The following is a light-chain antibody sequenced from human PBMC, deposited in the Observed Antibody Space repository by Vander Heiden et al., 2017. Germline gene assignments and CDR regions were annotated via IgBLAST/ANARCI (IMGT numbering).Light chain of an antibody. J-gene: IGLJ3*02. Sequence: PGQSITISCTGTSSDVGNYNYVSWYQQHPGKAPKLLVYDVSNRPAGVSNRFSGSKSGNTASLTISGLQAEDEADYFCSSYASTSTWVFGGGTQLTFL. CDR2: DVS. CDR1: SSDVGNYNY. V-gene: IGLV2-14*03. CDR3: SSYASTSTWV.